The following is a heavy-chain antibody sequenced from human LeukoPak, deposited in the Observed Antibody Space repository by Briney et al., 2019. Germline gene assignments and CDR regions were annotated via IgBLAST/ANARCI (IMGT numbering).Heavy chain of an antibody. CDR1: GGTFSSYA. CDR3: ARVGYYYDSKGPGGYYYYYMDV. J-gene: IGHJ6*03. CDR2: IIPIFGTA. D-gene: IGHD3-22*01. V-gene: IGHV1-69*05. Sequence: SVKVSCKASGGTFSSYAISWVRQAPGRGLEWMGGIIPIFGTANYAQKFQGRVTITTDESTSTAYMELSSLRSEDAAVYYCARVGYYYDSKGPGGYYYYYMDVWGKGTTVTVSS.